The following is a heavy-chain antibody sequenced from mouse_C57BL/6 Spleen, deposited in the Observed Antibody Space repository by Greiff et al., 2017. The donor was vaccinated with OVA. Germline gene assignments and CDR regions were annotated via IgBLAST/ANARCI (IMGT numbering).Heavy chain of an antibody. CDR3: ARTNSWYFDV. CDR2: INPNNGGT. J-gene: IGHJ1*03. D-gene: IGHD4-1*01. Sequence: EVQLQQSGPELVKPGASVKISCKASGYTFTDYYMNWVKQSPGKSLEWIGDINPNNGGTSYNQKFKGKATLTVDKSSSTAYMELRSLTSEDAAVYYCARTNSWYFDVWGTGTTVTVAS. CDR1: GYTFTDYY. V-gene: IGHV1-26*01.